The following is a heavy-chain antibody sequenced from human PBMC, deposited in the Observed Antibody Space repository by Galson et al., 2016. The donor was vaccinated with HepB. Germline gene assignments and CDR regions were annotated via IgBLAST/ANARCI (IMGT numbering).Heavy chain of an antibody. CDR1: GTSIGTGSW. Sequence: SETLSLTCAVSGTSIGTGSWWNWVRQPPGRGMEWIREIYPSGNIYYNPSLKSRVTISVDKSKNRFSLKLSSVTAADTAVYYCASPRQAWGQGTLVTVSS. CDR2: IYPSGNI. J-gene: IGHJ5*02. V-gene: IGHV4-4*02. CDR3: ASPRQA.